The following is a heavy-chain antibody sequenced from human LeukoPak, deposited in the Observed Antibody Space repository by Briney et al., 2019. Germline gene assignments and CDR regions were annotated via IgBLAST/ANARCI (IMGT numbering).Heavy chain of an antibody. CDR1: GGSFSGYY. V-gene: IGHV4-34*01. J-gene: IGHJ4*02. D-gene: IGHD4-17*01. CDR2: INHSGST. CDR3: ARGGKGYGPDY. Sequence: SETLSLTCAVYGGSFSGYYWSWIRQPPGKGLEWIGEINHSGSTNYNPSLKSRVTISVDTSKNQFSLKLSSVTAADTAVCYCARGGKGYGPDYWGQGTLVTVSS.